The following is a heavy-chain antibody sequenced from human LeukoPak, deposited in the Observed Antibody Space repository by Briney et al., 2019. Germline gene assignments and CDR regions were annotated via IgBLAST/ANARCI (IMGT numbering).Heavy chain of an antibody. D-gene: IGHD5-12*01. V-gene: IGHV6-1*01. CDR3: ARGGPNRGYDWDYFDY. CDR1: GDSVSSNSAA. CDR2: TYYRSKWYN. Sequence: SQTLSLTCAISGDSVSSNSAAWNWIRQSPSRGLEWLGRTYYRSKWYNDYAVSAKSRITINPDTSKSQFSLQLNSVTPEDTAVYYCARGGPNRGYDWDYFDYWGQGTLVTVSS. J-gene: IGHJ4*02.